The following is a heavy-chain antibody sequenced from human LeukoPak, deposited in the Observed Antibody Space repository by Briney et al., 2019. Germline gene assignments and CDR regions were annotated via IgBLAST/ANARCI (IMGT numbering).Heavy chain of an antibody. CDR2: ISGSGGST. Sequence: GGSLRLSCAASGFTFSSYAMSWVRQAPGKGLEWVSAISGSGGSTYYADSVKGRFTISRDNSKNTLYLQMNSLRAEDTAVYYCAKQISGGTYYDFWSGQRHDAFDIWGQGTLVTVSS. D-gene: IGHD3-3*01. CDR3: AKQISGGTYYDFWSGQRHDAFDI. CDR1: GFTFSSYA. V-gene: IGHV3-23*01. J-gene: IGHJ3*02.